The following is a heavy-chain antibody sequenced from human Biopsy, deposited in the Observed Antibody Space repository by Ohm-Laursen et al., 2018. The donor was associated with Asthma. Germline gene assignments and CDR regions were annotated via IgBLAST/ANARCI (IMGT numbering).Heavy chain of an antibody. CDR1: GGTFNTYV. Sequence: SSVKVSCKSLGGTFNTYVIGWVRQAPGQGLEWLGGINSVFGTTTYPQKFQDRVTITADDSTSTVYMEMSSLRSEDSAVYYCARKAGSCISRTCYSLDFWGQGTLVTVSS. CDR2: INSVFGTT. CDR3: ARKAGSCISRTCYSLDF. D-gene: IGHD2-2*01. V-gene: IGHV1-69*01. J-gene: IGHJ4*02.